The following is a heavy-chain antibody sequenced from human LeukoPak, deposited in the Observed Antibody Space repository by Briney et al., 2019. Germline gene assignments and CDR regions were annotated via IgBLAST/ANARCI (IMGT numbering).Heavy chain of an antibody. CDR2: VKQDGSEN. D-gene: IGHD2-8*01. Sequence: PGGSLRLSCAASGFTFSTYYMTWVRQAPGKGLEWVAGVKQDGSENYYVDSVKGRFTISSDNSQNSLYLQMNSLRAEDTAVYFCARERYCTTSACYVGVPFDYWGQGTLVTVSS. V-gene: IGHV3-7*01. CDR1: GFTFSTYY. CDR3: ARERYCTTSACYVGVPFDY. J-gene: IGHJ4*02.